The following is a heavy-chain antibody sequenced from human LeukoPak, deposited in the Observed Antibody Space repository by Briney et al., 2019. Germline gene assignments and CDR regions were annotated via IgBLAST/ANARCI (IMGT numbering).Heavy chain of an antibody. Sequence: PGGPLRLSCAASGFTFSDYTMNWVRQAPGKGLEWVSSITSGSNYIYYADSVKGRFTISRDNAKNSLSLQMNSLRADDTAVYYCARDRGPDDYDLGFDVWGQGTMVTVSS. CDR2: ITSGSNYI. V-gene: IGHV3-21*01. CDR3: ARDRGPDDYDLGFDV. D-gene: IGHD3-3*01. J-gene: IGHJ3*01. CDR1: GFTFSDYT.